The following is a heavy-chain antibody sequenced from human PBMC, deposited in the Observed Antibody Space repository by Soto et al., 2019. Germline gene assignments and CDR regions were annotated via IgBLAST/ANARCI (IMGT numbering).Heavy chain of an antibody. CDR1: GFTFSSYG. Sequence: QVQLVESGGGVVQPGRSLRLSCAASGFTFSSYGMHWVRQAPGKGLEWVAVISYDGSNKYYADSVKGRFTISRDNSKNTLYLQMNSLRAEDTAVYYCAKEVSTWIQLWYFDYWGQGTLVTVSS. D-gene: IGHD5-18*01. CDR2: ISYDGSNK. V-gene: IGHV3-30*18. J-gene: IGHJ4*02. CDR3: AKEVSTWIQLWYFDY.